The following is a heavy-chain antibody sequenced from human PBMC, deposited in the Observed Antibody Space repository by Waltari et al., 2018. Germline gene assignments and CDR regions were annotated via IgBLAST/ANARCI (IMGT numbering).Heavy chain of an antibody. D-gene: IGHD4-4*01. CDR1: GFTFSSHS. Sequence: EVQLVESGGGLVKPGGSLRLSCAASGFTFSSHSMNWVRQAPGKRLEWVSSISSGSSYIYYADSVKGRFTISRDNTKNLLYLQMNSLRAEDTAVYYCARDPLGVSTSDYWGQGILVTVSS. J-gene: IGHJ4*02. V-gene: IGHV3-21*06. CDR2: ISSGSSYI. CDR3: ARDPLGVSTSDY.